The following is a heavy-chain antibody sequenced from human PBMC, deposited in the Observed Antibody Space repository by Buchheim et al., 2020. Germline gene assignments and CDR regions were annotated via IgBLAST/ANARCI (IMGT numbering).Heavy chain of an antibody. V-gene: IGHV4-31*01. Sequence: QVQLQESGPGLVKPSQTLSLTCTVSGGSISSGGYYWNWFRQHPGKGPEWIGLIYYSGTTHYNPSLRSPVTMSVDTSKNEFSLTLSSVTVADTAVYYCARGRRSGLFSTFDYWGQGTL. CDR1: GGSISSGGYY. D-gene: IGHD3-22*01. CDR3: ARGRRSGLFSTFDY. CDR2: IYYSGTT. J-gene: IGHJ4*02.